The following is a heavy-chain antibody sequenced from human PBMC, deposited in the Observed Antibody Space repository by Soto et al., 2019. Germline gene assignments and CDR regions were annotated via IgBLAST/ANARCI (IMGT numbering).Heavy chain of an antibody. Sequence: ASVKGSCKASGGTFSSYSISWVRQAPGQGLEWMGGIIPIFGTANYAQKFQGRVTITADESTSTAYMELSSLRSEDTAVYYCARDGSPETFYYYYYGMDVWGQGTTVTVSS. CDR3: ARDGSPETFYYYYYGMDV. CDR2: IIPIFGTA. CDR1: GGTFSSYS. J-gene: IGHJ6*02. V-gene: IGHV1-69*13.